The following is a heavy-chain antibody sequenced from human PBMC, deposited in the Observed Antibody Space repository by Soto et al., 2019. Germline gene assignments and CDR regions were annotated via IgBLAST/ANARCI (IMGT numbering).Heavy chain of an antibody. J-gene: IGHJ3*02. V-gene: IGHV1-3*04. D-gene: IGHD3-10*01. CDR2: INTGNGNT. Sequence: VQLVQSGAEVKKPGASVRVSCKASGYTFTTNAMHWVRQAPGQRLEWMGWINTGNGNTKFSQNVQGRVTITRDTSASTAYIELKSLRSEDTAVYYCARDREASGIIGAIDAFDIWGQGTMVTVSS. CDR1: GYTFTTNA. CDR3: ARDREASGIIGAIDAFDI.